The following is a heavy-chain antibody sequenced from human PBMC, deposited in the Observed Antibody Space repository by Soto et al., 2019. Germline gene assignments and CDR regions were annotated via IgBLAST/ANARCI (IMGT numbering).Heavy chain of an antibody. V-gene: IGHV5-51*01. D-gene: IGHD3-16*01. CDR3: ARVWPGRLGWFDP. CDR1: GYNFASYW. CDR2: IHPDDSET. Sequence: GESLKISCKGSGYNFASYWIGWVRQMPGKGLEWMGIIHPDDSETRYSPSFKGQVTMSADKSISTAYLQWSSLKASGTAIYYCARVWPGRLGWFDPWGQGTLVTVSS. J-gene: IGHJ5*02.